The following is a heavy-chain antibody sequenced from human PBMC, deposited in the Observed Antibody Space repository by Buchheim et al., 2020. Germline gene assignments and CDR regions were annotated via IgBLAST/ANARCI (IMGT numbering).Heavy chain of an antibody. V-gene: IGHV3-30-3*01. CDR3: ARDGGYCTNGVCASSGMDV. CDR1: GFTFSSYA. CDR2: ISYDGSNK. Sequence: QVQLVESGGGVVQPGRSLRLSCAASGFTFSSYAMHWVRQAPGKGLEWVAVISYDGSNKYYAASLKGRFTISRDNSKNTLYLQMNSLRAEDTAVYYCARDGGYCTNGVCASSGMDVWGQGTT. J-gene: IGHJ6*02. D-gene: IGHD2-8*01.